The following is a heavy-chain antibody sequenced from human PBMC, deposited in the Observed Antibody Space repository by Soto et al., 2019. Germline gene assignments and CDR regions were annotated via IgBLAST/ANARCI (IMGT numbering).Heavy chain of an antibody. D-gene: IGHD4-4*01. CDR3: ARDLQGLYYFDY. J-gene: IGHJ4*02. CDR2: INGGNGNT. Sequence: QVQVLQSGAEVKKPGASVKVSCKASEYTFTSYTMHWVRQAPGQRLEWMGWINGGNGNTKYSQKFQGRVTITRDTSASTAYMERSSLRSDDTAVYYCARDLQGLYYFDYWGQGTMVTVSS. CDR1: EYTFTSYT. V-gene: IGHV1-3*01.